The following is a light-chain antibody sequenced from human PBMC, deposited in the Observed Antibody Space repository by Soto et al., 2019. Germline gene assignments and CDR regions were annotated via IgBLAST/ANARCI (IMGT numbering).Light chain of an antibody. CDR1: QSVSSSY. CDR3: QQYVTSQIT. J-gene: IGKJ3*01. CDR2: GAS. V-gene: IGKV3-20*01. Sequence: EIVFTQSPGTLSLSTGERAILSCRASQSVSSSYFAWCQQKPGQAPRLLIYGASSRDTGIPDRFSGSGAGTDCTLTISRLEPEDVAVDYCQQYVTSQITFGPGTKVDIK.